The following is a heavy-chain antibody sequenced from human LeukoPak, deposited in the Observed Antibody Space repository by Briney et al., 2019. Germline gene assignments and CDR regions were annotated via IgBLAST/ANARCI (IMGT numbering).Heavy chain of an antibody. CDR2: ISADNGNT. V-gene: IGHV1-18*01. CDR3: ARDSMPTRGVRRGFDP. Sequence: ASVKVSCKTSANTFSNYGISWVRQAPGQGLEWMGWISADNGNTNYAQKFHGRVTMTTDTSTRTAYMELRSLRSDDTAVCYCARDSMPTRGVRRGFDPWGQGTLVTVSS. D-gene: IGHD3-10*01. J-gene: IGHJ5*02. CDR1: ANTFSNYG.